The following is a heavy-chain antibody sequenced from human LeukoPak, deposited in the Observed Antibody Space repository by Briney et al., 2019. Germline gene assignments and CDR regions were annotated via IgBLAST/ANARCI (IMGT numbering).Heavy chain of an antibody. J-gene: IGHJ4*02. CDR2: IYYSGST. V-gene: IGHV4-59*01. CDR1: GGSISSYY. D-gene: IGHD3-22*01. Sequence: KPSETLSLTCIVSGGSISSYYWSWIRQPPGKGLEWIGYIYYSGSTNYNPSLKSRVTISVDTSKNQFSLKLSSVTAADTAVYYCARLVWDNYYDSSGYYFDYWGQGTLVTVSS. CDR3: ARLVWDNYYDSSGYYFDY.